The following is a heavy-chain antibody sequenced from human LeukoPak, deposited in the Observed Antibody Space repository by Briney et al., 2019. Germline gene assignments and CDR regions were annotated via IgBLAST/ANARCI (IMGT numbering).Heavy chain of an antibody. Sequence: PSETLSLTCAVSGGSISSGGSSWSWIRQPPGKGLEWIGYIYHSGSTYYNPSLKSRVTISVDRPKNQFSLKLSSVTAADTAVYYCARADGGIDYWGQGTLVTVSS. CDR3: ARADGGIDY. D-gene: IGHD4-23*01. CDR2: IYHSGST. J-gene: IGHJ4*02. V-gene: IGHV4-30-2*01. CDR1: GGSISSGGSS.